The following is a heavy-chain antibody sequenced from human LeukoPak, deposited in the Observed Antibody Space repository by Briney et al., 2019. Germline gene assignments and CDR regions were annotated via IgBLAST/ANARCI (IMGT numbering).Heavy chain of an antibody. J-gene: IGHJ6*02. V-gene: IGHV4-59*01. CDR2: TYYTGGT. Sequence: PSETLSLTCTVSAGSISSYYWSWIRQPPGKGLEWIGYTYYTGGTNYNPSLESRVTISVDTSKNQFSLKLNSVTAADTAVYYCARGPSGAGSYYFYNGMDVWGQGTTVIVSS. CDR3: ARGPSGAGSYYFYNGMDV. CDR1: AGSISSYY. D-gene: IGHD6-19*01.